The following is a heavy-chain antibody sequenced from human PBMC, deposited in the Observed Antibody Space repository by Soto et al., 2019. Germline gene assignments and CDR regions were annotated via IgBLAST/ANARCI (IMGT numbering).Heavy chain of an antibody. D-gene: IGHD4-17*01. CDR3: APQTTVTGY. CDR2: ISYDGSNK. Sequence: QVQLVESGGGVVQPGRSLRLSCAASGFTFSSYAMHWVRQAPGKGLEWVAVISYDGSNKYYADSVKGRFTISRDNSKNTLYLQMNSLRAEDTAVYYCAPQTTVTGYGGQGTLVTVSS. J-gene: IGHJ4*02. CDR1: GFTFSSYA. V-gene: IGHV3-30-3*01.